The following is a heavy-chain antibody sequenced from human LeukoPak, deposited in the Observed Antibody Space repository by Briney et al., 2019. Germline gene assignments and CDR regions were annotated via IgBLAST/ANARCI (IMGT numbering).Heavy chain of an antibody. CDR3: ARAESDSSGYDY. D-gene: IGHD3-22*01. V-gene: IGHV3-13*01. CDR2: IGTAGDT. CDR1: GFTFSSYD. J-gene: IGHJ4*02. Sequence: GGSLRLSCAASGFTFSSYDMHWVRQATGKGLEWVSAIGTAGDTYYPGSVKGRFTISRENAKNSLYLQMNSLRAGDTAVYYCARAESDSSGYDYWGQGTLVTVSS.